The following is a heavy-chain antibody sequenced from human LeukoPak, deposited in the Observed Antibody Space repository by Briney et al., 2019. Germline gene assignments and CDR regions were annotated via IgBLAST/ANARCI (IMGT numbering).Heavy chain of an antibody. CDR3: ARGDAFSGDH. V-gene: IGHV3-7*04. CDR1: GFTFSDFW. CDR2: IHPEGNEK. Sequence: EGSLRLSCAVSGFTFSDFWMSWVRQAPGRGLEWVANIHPEGNEKYHVESVKGRFTISRDNAKNSLFLQMNGLRVEDTAVYYCARGDAFSGDHWGQGTLVTVSS. J-gene: IGHJ4*02.